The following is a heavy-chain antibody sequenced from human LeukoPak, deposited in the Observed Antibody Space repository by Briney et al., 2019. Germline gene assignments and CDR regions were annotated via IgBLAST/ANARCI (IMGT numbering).Heavy chain of an antibody. J-gene: IGHJ4*02. Sequence: GGSLRLSCAASGFTFSSYWMSWVRQAPGKGLEWVANIKQDGSEKYYVDSVKGRFTISRDNAKNSLYLQMNSLRAEDTAVYYCARRVWDWRPFYSNYGNNFDYWGQGTLVTVSS. CDR3: ARRVWDWRPFYSNYGNNFDY. CDR1: GFTFSSYW. D-gene: IGHD4-11*01. CDR2: IKQDGSEK. V-gene: IGHV3-7*01.